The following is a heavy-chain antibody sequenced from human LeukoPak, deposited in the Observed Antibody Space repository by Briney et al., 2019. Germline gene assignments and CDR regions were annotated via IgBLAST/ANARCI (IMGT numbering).Heavy chain of an antibody. J-gene: IGHJ3*02. D-gene: IGHD2-21*02. Sequence: PGGSLRLSCAASGFTFDDYAMHWVRQAPGKGLEWVSCISWNSGSIGYADSVKGRFTISRDNAKNSLYLQMNSLRAEDTALYYCAKEHHVVTTPAFDIWGQGTMATVSS. V-gene: IGHV3-9*01. CDR2: ISWNSGSI. CDR1: GFTFDDYA. CDR3: AKEHHVVTTPAFDI.